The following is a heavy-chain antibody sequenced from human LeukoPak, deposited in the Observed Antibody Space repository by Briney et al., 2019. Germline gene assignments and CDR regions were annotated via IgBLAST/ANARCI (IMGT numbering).Heavy chain of an antibody. CDR2: FYHSESA. CDR3: ARHRGPAAGRFDP. CDR1: GYSISTGYY. D-gene: IGHD6-13*01. V-gene: IGHV4-38-2*02. J-gene: IGHJ5*02. Sequence: SETLSLTCTVSGYSISTGYYWGWIRQPPGKGLEWIGSFYHSESASYNPSLKNRVTISVDTSKNQLTLKLSSVTAADTAVYHCARHRGPAAGRFDPWGQGTLVTVSS.